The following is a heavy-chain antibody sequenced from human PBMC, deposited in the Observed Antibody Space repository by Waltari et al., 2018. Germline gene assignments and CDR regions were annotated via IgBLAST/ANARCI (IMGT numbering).Heavy chain of an antibody. Sequence: GFTFSSYLMSWVRQAPGKGLEWVANIKQDGSEKYYVDSVKGRFTISRDNAKNSLYLQMNSLRAEDTAVYYCARVFEGTADYWGQGTLVTVSS. V-gene: IGHV3-7*01. CDR2: IKQDGSEK. D-gene: IGHD2-8*02. CDR1: GFTFSSYL. J-gene: IGHJ4*02. CDR3: ARVFEGTADY.